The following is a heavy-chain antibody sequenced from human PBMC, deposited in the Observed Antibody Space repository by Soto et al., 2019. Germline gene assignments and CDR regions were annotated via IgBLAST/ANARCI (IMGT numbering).Heavy chain of an antibody. CDR3: ARGLLGYCSSTSCYLYYYYGMDV. Sequence: SVKVSCTASGGTFSSYAISWVRRAPGQGLEWMGGIIPIFGTANYAQKFQGRVTITADESTSTAYMELSSLRSEDTAVYYCARGLLGYCSSTSCYLYYYYGMDVWGQGTTVTVSS. J-gene: IGHJ6*02. CDR1: GGTFSSYA. D-gene: IGHD2-2*01. V-gene: IGHV1-69*13. CDR2: IIPIFGTA.